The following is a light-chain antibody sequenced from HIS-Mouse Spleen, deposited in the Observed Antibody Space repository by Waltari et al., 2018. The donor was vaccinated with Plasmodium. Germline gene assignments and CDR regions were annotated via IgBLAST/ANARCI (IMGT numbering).Light chain of an antibody. V-gene: IGLV1-51*01. Sequence: QSVLTQPPSVSAAPGQKVTISCSGSSSNIGNNYVSWYQQLPGTAPKLHIYETNTRPTGLPDRFSGSKSGTSATLGITGLQTGDEADYYCGTWDSSLSAGVVFGGGTKLTVL. CDR3: GTWDSSLSAGVV. J-gene: IGLJ2*01. CDR2: ETN. CDR1: SSNIGNNY.